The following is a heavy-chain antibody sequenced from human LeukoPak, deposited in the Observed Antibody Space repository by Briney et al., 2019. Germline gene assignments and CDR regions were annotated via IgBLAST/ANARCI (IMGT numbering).Heavy chain of an antibody. CDR1: GFIVSTNY. CDR3: ARSQYCSGGSCYEDY. Sequence: GGSLRLSCAASGFIVSTNYMSWVRQAPGKGLEWVSLIYSGGSTYYADSVKGRFTISRDNSKNTVYLQMNSLRAEDTAVYYCARSQYCSGGSCYEDYWGQGTLVTVSS. J-gene: IGHJ4*02. CDR2: IYSGGST. V-gene: IGHV3-66*01. D-gene: IGHD2-15*01.